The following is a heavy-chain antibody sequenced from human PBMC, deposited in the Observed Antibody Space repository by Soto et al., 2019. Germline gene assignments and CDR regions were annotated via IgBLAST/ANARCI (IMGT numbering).Heavy chain of an antibody. CDR2: IYYSGST. CDR3: ARLLPDEPPWRIAARPYYYYYYMDV. J-gene: IGHJ6*03. D-gene: IGHD6-6*01. Sequence: SETLSLTCTVSGGSISSYYWSWIRQPPGKGLEWIGYIYYSGSTNYNPSLKSRVTISVDTSKNQFSLKLSSVTAADTAVYYCARLLPDEPPWRIAARPYYYYYYMDVWGKGTTVTVSS. CDR1: GGSISSYY. V-gene: IGHV4-59*08.